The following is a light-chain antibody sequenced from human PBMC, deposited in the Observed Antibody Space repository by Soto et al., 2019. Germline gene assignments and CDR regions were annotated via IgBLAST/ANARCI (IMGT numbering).Light chain of an antibody. CDR1: RFNIGSNS. CDR3: AAWDDRLNGGV. V-gene: IGLV1-44*01. CDR2: SNN. J-gene: IGLJ2*01. Sequence: QSVLTQPPSASETPGQRVTISCSGSRFNIGSNSVNWYQQLPGTAPKLLIYSNNQRPSGVPDRFSGSKSGASASLAISGLQSEDEADYYCAAWDDRLNGGVFGGGTKLTVL.